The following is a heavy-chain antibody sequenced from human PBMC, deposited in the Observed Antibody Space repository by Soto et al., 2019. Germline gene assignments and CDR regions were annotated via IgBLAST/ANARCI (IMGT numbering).Heavy chain of an antibody. V-gene: IGHV4-61*01. J-gene: IGHJ6*02. Sequence: SETLSLTCTVSGGSVSSGSYYWSWIRQPPGKVLEWIGYIYYSGSTNYNPSLKSRVTISVDTSKNQFSLNLISVTAADTAVYYCARVSRGSNYYYGMDVWGQGTTVTAP. CDR2: IYYSGST. D-gene: IGHD3-10*01. CDR3: ARVSRGSNYYYGMDV. CDR1: GGSVSSGSYY.